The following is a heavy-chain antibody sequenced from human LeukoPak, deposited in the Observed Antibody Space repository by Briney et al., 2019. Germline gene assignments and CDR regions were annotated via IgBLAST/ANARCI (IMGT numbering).Heavy chain of an antibody. CDR2: IYYSGST. D-gene: IGHD2-2*01. V-gene: IGHV4-30-4*01. CDR3: ARGRGYCSSTSCYHRWFDP. CDR1: F. J-gene: IGHJ5*02. Sequence: FMSWIRQPPGKGLEWIGYIYYSGSTYYNPSLKSRVTISVDTSKNQFSLKLSSVTAADTAVYYCARGRGYCSSTSCYHRWFDPWGQGTLVTVSS.